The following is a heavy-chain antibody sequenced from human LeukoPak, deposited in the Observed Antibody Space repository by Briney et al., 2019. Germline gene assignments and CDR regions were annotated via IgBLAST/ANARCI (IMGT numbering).Heavy chain of an antibody. V-gene: IGHV4-30-2*01. CDR3: ASRPRIAAHPGGFDY. J-gene: IGHJ4*02. D-gene: IGHD6-6*01. CDR1: GGSISSGGYY. Sequence: SETLSLTCTVSGGSISSGGYYWSWIRQPPGKGLEWTGYIYHSGSTYYNPSLKSRVTISVDRSKNQFSLKLSSVTAADTAVYYCASRPRIAAHPGGFDYWGQGTLVTVSS. CDR2: IYHSGST.